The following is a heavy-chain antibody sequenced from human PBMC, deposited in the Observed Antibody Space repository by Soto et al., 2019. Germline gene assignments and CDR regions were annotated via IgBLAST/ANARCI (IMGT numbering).Heavy chain of an antibody. Sequence: EVQLLASGGGLVQPGGSLRLSCAASGFTFSSYAMSWVRQAPGKGLEWVSAISGSGGSTYYADSVKGRFTISRDNSKNTLYLQRNSLRAEDTAVYYCANLRSLLDDFWSGYYKLDYWGQGTLVTVSS. CDR1: GFTFSSYA. J-gene: IGHJ4*02. CDR3: ANLRSLLDDFWSGYYKLDY. CDR2: ISGSGGST. V-gene: IGHV3-23*01. D-gene: IGHD3-3*01.